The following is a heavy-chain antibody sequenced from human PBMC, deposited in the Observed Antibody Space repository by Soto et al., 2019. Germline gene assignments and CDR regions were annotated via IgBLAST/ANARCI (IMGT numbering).Heavy chain of an antibody. J-gene: IGHJ4*02. D-gene: IGHD7-27*01. CDR1: GFSLSTSGVG. V-gene: IGHV2-5*02. Sequence: QITLKESGPTLVKPTQTRTLTCTFSGFSLSTSGVGVGWIRQPPGKALEWLAFLYWDDDKRYSPSLKSRLTFTTDTSKTQVLLTMTNMDPVDTATYYCARTSVNWGSRGLVDYWGQGTLVTVAS. CDR3: ARTSVNWGSRGLVDY. CDR2: LYWDDDK.